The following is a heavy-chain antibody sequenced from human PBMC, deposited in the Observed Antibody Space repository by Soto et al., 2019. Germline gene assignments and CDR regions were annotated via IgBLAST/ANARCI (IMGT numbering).Heavy chain of an antibody. D-gene: IGHD4-17*01. J-gene: IGHJ4*02. V-gene: IGHV4-30-4*01. Sequence: QVQLQESGPGLVRPSQTLSLTCSVSGASIYNGGYFWRWIRQAPGKGLESIGHIHNSGSPCNHPSMKSRVTISAETSKTQFSLKLTSVTAADADVYYCARGSTTEKVDSWGQGTLVTASS. CDR2: IHNSGSP. CDR1: GASIYNGGYF. CDR3: ARGSTTEKVDS.